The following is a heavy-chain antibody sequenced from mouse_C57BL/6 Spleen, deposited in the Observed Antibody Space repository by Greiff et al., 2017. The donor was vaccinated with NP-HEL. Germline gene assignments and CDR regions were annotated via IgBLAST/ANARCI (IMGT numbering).Heavy chain of an antibody. CDR2: ISYDGSN. CDR3: ARESTTVVAHWYFDV. CDR1: GYSITSGYY. J-gene: IGHJ1*03. V-gene: IGHV3-6*01. Sequence: VQLKESGPGLVKPSQSLSLPCSVTGYSITSGYYWNLIRQFPGNKLEWMGYISYDGSNNYNPSLKNRISITRDTSKNQFFLKLNSVTTEDTATDDCARESTTVVAHWYFDVWGTGTTVTVSS. D-gene: IGHD1-1*01.